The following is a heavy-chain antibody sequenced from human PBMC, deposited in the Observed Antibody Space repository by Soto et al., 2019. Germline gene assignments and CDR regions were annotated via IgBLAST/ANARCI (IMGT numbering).Heavy chain of an antibody. CDR2: ISSNSAYI. J-gene: IGHJ5*02. CDR1: GFTFRSFT. D-gene: IGHD6-13*01. V-gene: IGHV3-21*01. Sequence: GGSLRLSCAASGFTFRSFTMNWVRQAPGKGLEWVSTISSNSAYIYYTDALRGRFTISRDNAKNSLHLQMNSLRAEDTAVDYCTRDASRDSSARGWFDPWGPGTLVTVSS. CDR3: TRDASRDSSARGWFDP.